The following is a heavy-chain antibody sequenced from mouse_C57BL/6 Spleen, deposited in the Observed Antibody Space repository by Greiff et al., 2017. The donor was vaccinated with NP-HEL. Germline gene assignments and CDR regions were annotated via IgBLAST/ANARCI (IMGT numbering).Heavy chain of an antibody. CDR1: GYTFTSYD. CDR2: IYPRDGST. J-gene: IGHJ2*01. V-gene: IGHV1-85*01. Sequence: VQRVESGPELVKPGASVKLSCKASGYTFTSYDINWVKQRPGQGLEWIGWIYPRDGSTKYNEKFKGKATLTADTSSSTAYMELHSLTSEDSAVYFCARVRQLRLDYFGYGGQGTTLTVSS. CDR3: ARVRQLRLDYFGY. D-gene: IGHD3-2*02.